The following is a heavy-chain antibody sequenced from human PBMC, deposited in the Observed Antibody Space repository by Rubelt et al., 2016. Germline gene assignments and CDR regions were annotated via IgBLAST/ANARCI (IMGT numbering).Heavy chain of an antibody. J-gene: IGHJ4*02. CDR1: GFTFSSYG. CDR2: IWYDGSNK. CDR3: ATSPCSGGSCYRPNDY. V-gene: IGHV3-33*01. Sequence: GGGVVQPGRSLRLSCAASGFTFSSYGMHWVRQAPGKGLEWVAVIWYDGSNKYYADSVKGRFTISRDNSKNTLYLQMNSLRDEDTAVYYCATSPCSGGSCYRPNDYWGQGTLVTVSS. D-gene: IGHD2-15*01.